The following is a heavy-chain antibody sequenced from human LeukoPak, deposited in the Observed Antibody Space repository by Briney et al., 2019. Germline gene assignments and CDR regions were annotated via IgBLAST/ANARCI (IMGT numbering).Heavy chain of an antibody. CDR2: MYTSGRT. CDR1: GGSISSGSYD. Sequence: PSETLSLTCTVSGGSISSGSYDWGWRRQPAGKGLEWIVRMYTSGRTYDHRSVKSRFSMAVERTKNKVKLKMRSVTAADTAVYYCARVSSIWYQDWYFDLWGRGTLVTVSS. J-gene: IGHJ2*01. V-gene: IGHV4-61*02. CDR3: ARVSSIWYQDWYFDL. D-gene: IGHD6-13*01.